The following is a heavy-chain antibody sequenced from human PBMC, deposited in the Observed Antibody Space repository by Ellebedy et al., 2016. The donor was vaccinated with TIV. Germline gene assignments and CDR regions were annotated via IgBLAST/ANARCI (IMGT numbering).Heavy chain of an antibody. CDR2: IIPIFGTA. J-gene: IGHJ4*02. D-gene: IGHD5-12*01. Sequence: ASVKVSCKASGGTFSSYAISWVRQAPGQGLEWMGGIIPIFGTANYAQKFQGRVTITADESTSTAYMELSRLRSDDTAVYYCARAVEDIVATMVGDYWGQGTLVTVSS. CDR3: ARAVEDIVATMVGDY. CDR1: GGTFSSYA. V-gene: IGHV1-69*13.